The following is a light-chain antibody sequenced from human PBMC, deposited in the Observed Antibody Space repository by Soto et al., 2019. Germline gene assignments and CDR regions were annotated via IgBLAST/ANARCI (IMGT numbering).Light chain of an antibody. CDR2: GNT. Sequence: QPVLTQPTSVSGAPGQRVTFSCTGTSSNIGAGYDVHWYQQLPGTVPKLLIYGNTNRPSGVPDRFSASKSGTSASLVITGLQAEDEADYYCQSFDISLYVIFGGGTKLTAL. CDR3: QSFDISLYVI. CDR1: SSNIGAGYD. V-gene: IGLV1-40*01. J-gene: IGLJ2*01.